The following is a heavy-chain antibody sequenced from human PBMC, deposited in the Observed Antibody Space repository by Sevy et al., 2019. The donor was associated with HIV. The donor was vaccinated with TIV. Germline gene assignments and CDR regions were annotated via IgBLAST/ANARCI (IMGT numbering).Heavy chain of an antibody. CDR3: ARSMIAVAGIRVAFDI. CDR1: GGSISSSSYY. Sequence: SETLSLTCTVSGGSISSSSYYWGWTRQPPGKGLEWIGSIYYSGSTYYNPSLKSRVTISVDTSKNQFSLKLSSVTAADTAVYYCARSMIAVAGIRVAFDIWGQGTMVTVSS. CDR2: IYYSGST. V-gene: IGHV4-39*01. J-gene: IGHJ3*02. D-gene: IGHD6-19*01.